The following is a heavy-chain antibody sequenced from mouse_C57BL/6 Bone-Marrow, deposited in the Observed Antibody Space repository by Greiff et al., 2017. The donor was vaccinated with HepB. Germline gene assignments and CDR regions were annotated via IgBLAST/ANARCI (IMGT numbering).Heavy chain of an antibody. CDR2: ISSGGDYI. J-gene: IGHJ4*01. D-gene: IGHD1-1*01. Sequence: DVKLQESGEGLVKPGGSLKLSCAASGFTFSSYAMSWVRQTPEKRLEWVAYISSGGDYIYYADTVKGRFTITRDNARNTLYLQMSSLKSEDTAMYYCTRVSTTVVAKDAMDYWGQGTSVTVSS. CDR3: TRVSTTVVAKDAMDY. V-gene: IGHV5-9-1*02. CDR1: GFTFSSYA.